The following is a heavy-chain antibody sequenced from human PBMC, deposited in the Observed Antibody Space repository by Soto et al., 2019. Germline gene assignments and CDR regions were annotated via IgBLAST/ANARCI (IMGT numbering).Heavy chain of an antibody. CDR3: AKNGQPPYYYYRMDV. V-gene: IGHV1-18*01. Sequence: QGQLVQSGPEVKKPGASVKVSCKTSGYTFSRYGISWVRQAPGQGLEWMGWISGYNGDTNNAQKVQGRVTMTIDTSTYTAYMELRSLTSDDTAIYYCAKNGQPPYYYYRMDVWGQGHTVTVSS. CDR1: GYTFSRYG. D-gene: IGHD2-8*01. CDR2: ISGYNGDT. J-gene: IGHJ6*02.